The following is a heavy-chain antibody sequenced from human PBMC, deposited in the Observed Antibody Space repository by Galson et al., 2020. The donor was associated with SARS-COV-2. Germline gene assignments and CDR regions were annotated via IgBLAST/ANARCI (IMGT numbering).Heavy chain of an antibody. Sequence: GGSLRLSCAASGFTFSSYSMNWVRQAPGKGLEWVSYISSSSSTIYYADSVKGRFTISRDNAKNSLYLQMNSLRAEDTAVYYCAREALPSYYDFWSGPTAPFDYWGQGTLVTVSS. CDR1: GFTFSSYS. V-gene: IGHV3-48*01. CDR2: ISSSSSTI. CDR3: AREALPSYYDFWSGPTAPFDY. J-gene: IGHJ4*02. D-gene: IGHD3-3*01.